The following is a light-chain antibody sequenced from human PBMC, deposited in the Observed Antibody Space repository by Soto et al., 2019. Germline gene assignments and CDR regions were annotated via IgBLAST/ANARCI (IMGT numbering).Light chain of an antibody. CDR2: KAS. J-gene: IGKJ1*01. CDR3: QQYNRYWT. CDR1: QSISSS. Sequence: DTQMTQSPSTLSASVGDRVTITCRASQSISSSLAWYQQKPGKAPNLLIYKASSLESGVPSRFSGGGSGTEFTLTISSLQPDDFATYYCQQYNRYWTFGQGTKVDIK. V-gene: IGKV1-5*03.